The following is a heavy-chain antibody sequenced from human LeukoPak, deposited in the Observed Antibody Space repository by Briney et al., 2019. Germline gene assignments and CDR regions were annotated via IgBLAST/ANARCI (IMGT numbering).Heavy chain of an antibody. J-gene: IGHJ4*02. CDR3: ANQSGSMANFDF. Sequence: GGSLRLSCATSGFAFDAHGMHWVRQAPGKGLDWLATIWFDGTKIYYAQSVKGRFTISRDNSKNTLYLLMETLRVEDTAVYHCANQSGSMANFDFWGQGTQVTVSS. D-gene: IGHD5-24*01. CDR2: IWFDGTKI. V-gene: IGHV3-33*03. CDR1: GFAFDAHG.